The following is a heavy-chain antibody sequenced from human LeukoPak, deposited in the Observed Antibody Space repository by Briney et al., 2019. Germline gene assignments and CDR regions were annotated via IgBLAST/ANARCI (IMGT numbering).Heavy chain of an antibody. Sequence: ASVKVSCKTSGYTFSSFDVIWVRQATGQGLEWIGWMNPNSLNTGYAQKFRGRVTMTGDTSISTAYMELSSLISEDTAVYYCARDLERWGQGTLVTVSS. CDR2: MNPNSLNT. V-gene: IGHV1-8*01. J-gene: IGHJ4*02. CDR1: GYTFSSFD. CDR3: ARDLER.